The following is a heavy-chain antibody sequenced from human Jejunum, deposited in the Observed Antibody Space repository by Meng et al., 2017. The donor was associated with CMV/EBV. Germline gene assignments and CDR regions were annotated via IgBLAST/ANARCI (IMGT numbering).Heavy chain of an antibody. CDR3: ARDNDGSSHYSQFDY. CDR2: LWYDGSRK. CDR1: GLPLNSYG. Sequence: SGLPLNSYGKHWVRQFPGKGLEWVEVLWYDGSRKYFADSVQGRFSTSRDDSKNTVYLQMNSLRAEDTAVYYCARDNDGSSHYSQFDYWGQGTLVTVSS. J-gene: IGHJ4*02. V-gene: IGHV3-33*01. D-gene: IGHD3-22*01.